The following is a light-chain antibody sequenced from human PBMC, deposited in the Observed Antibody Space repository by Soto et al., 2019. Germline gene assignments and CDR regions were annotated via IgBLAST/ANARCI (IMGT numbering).Light chain of an antibody. CDR2: SNN. CDR1: SSNIGSNT. V-gene: IGLV1-44*01. J-gene: IGLJ1*01. CDR3: AAWDDSLMGV. Sequence: QSVLTQPPPASGTPRQRVTISFSGSSSNIGSNTVNWYQQLPGTAPKLLIYSNNQRPSGVPDRFSGSKSGTSASLAISGLQSEDEADYYCAAWDDSLMGVFGTGTKVTVL.